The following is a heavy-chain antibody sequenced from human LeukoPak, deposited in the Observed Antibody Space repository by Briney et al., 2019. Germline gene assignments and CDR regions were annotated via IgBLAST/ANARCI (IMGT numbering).Heavy chain of an antibody. CDR3: AKGGKWDVTPFDY. Sequence: GGSLRLSCAASGFTFSSYSMDWVRQAPGKGLEWVSTISGGGGSTYYADSVKGRFTISRDNSKNTLYLQVNSLRAEDTAVYYCAKGGKWDVTPFDYWGQGTLVTVSS. J-gene: IGHJ4*02. D-gene: IGHD1-26*01. V-gene: IGHV3-23*01. CDR1: GFTFSSYS. CDR2: ISGGGGST.